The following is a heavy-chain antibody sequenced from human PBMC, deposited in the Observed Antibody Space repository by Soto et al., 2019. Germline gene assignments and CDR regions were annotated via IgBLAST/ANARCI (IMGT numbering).Heavy chain of an antibody. V-gene: IGHV1-69*06. CDR3: ASYVVLLRFGESPSGGYDYYYGMDV. D-gene: IGHD3-10*01. CDR2: IIPIFGTA. J-gene: IGHJ6*02. CDR1: GGTFSSYA. Sequence: QVQLVQSGAEVKKPGSSVKVSCKASGGTFSSYAISWVRQAPGQGLEWMGGIIPIFGTANYAQKFQGRVTITADKSTITAYMELSSLSSEDTAVYYCASYVVLLRFGESPSGGYDYYYGMDVWGQGTPVTVAS.